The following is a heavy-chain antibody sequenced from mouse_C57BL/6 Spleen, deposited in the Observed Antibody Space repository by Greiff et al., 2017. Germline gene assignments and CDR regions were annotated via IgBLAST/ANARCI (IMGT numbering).Heavy chain of an antibody. V-gene: IGHV1-18*01. Sequence: EVQLQQSGPELVKPGASVKIPCKASGYTFTDYNMDWVKQSHGKSLAWIGDINPNNGGTIYNQKFKGKATLTVGKSSSTAYMALRSLTSEATAVYYCARSAVVAPRFAYWGQGTLVTVSA. CDR1: GYTFTDYN. D-gene: IGHD1-1*01. CDR3: ARSAVVAPRFAY. J-gene: IGHJ3*01. CDR2: INPNNGGT.